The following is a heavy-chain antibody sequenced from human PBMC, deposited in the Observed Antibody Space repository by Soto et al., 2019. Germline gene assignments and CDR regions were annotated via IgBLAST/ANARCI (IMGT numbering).Heavy chain of an antibody. Sequence: ASVKVSCKASGYTFTSYAMNWVRQAPGQGLEWMGWINTNTGNPTCAQGFTGRFVFSLDTSVSTAYLQICSLKAEDTAVYYCARDAAPPTYDFWSGYYNRYYYYGMDVWGQGTTVTVSS. D-gene: IGHD3-3*01. CDR3: ARDAAPPTYDFWSGYYNRYYYYGMDV. CDR2: INTNTGNP. V-gene: IGHV7-4-1*01. J-gene: IGHJ6*02. CDR1: GYTFTSYA.